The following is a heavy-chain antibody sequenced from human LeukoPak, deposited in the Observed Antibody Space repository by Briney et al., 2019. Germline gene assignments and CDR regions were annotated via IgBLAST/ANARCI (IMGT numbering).Heavy chain of an antibody. CDR1: GGSISTSYYY. D-gene: IGHD3-10*01. J-gene: IGHJ4*02. CDR3: ARRDANLSGSGTYYTYDY. V-gene: IGHV4-39*01. CDR2: IHNSEST. Sequence: SETLSLTCTVSGGSISTSYYYWGWIRQPPGKGLEWIGNIHNSESTYYNPSLKSRVTISVDTSKNQFSLRLTSVTAADTAVYYCARRDANLSGSGTYYTYDYWGQGTLVTVSS.